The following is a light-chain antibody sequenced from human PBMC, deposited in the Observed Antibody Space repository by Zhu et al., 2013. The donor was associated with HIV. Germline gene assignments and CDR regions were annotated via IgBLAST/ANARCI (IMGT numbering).Light chain of an antibody. CDR3: QQSYSTLALT. CDR2: AAS. CDR1: QSISSY. V-gene: IGKV1-39*01. Sequence: DIQMTQSPSSLSASVGDRVTITCRASQSISSYLNWYQQKPGKAPNLLIYAASTLQSGVPSRFSGSGSGTHFTLTISSLQPEDFATYYCQQSYSTLALTFGGGTKVEIK. J-gene: IGKJ4*01.